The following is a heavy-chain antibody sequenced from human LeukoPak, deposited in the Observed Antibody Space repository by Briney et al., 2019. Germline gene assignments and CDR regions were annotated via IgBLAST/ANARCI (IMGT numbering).Heavy chain of an antibody. V-gene: IGHV1-2*02. Sequence: ASVKVSCKASGYTLTGYYMHWVRQAPGQGLEWMGWINPNSGGTNYAQKFQGRVTMTRDTSISTAYMELSRLRSDDTAVYYCARVAFSGSYWGAFDYWGQGTLVTVSS. D-gene: IGHD1-26*01. CDR2: INPNSGGT. J-gene: IGHJ4*02. CDR1: GYTLTGYY. CDR3: ARVAFSGSYWGAFDY.